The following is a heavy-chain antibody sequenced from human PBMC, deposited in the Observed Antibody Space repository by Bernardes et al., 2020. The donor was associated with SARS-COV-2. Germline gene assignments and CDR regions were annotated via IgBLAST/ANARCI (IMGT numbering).Heavy chain of an antibody. CDR1: GGTFSSYA. J-gene: IGHJ6*02. Sequence: SVKVSCKASGGTFSSYAISWVRQAPGQGLEWMGGIIPIFGTANYAQKFQGRVTITADESTSTAYMELSSLRSEDTAVYYCARSSYPHPPYMGQQLVTYYYYGMDVWGQGTTVTVSS. D-gene: IGHD6-13*01. CDR3: ARSSYPHPPYMGQQLVTYYYYGMDV. V-gene: IGHV1-69*13. CDR2: IIPIFGTA.